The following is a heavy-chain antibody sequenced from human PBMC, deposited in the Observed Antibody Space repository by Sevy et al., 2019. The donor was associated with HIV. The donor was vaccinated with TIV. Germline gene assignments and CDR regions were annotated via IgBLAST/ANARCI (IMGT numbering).Heavy chain of an antibody. D-gene: IGHD3-10*02. J-gene: IGHJ4*02. Sequence: SENLSLTCTVSGGSVSSGSYYWSWIRQPPGKGLEWIGYIYYSGSTNYNSSLKSRVTISVDTSKNQFSLKLSSVTAADTAVYYCARYVWDLPGTEYFDYWGQGTLVTVSS. CDR2: IYYSGST. CDR3: ARYVWDLPGTEYFDY. CDR1: GGSVSSGSYY. V-gene: IGHV4-61*01.